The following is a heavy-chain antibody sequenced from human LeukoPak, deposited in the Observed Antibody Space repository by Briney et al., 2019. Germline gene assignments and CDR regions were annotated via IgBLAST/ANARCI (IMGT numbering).Heavy chain of an antibody. J-gene: IGHJ4*02. CDR2: IYYSGST. CDR3: ARELGYSYGEGFDY. CDR1: GGSISSYY. D-gene: IGHD5-18*01. V-gene: IGHV4-59*01. Sequence: SETLSLTCTVSGGSISSYYWSWIRQPPGKGLEWIGYIYYSGSTNYNPSLKSRVTISVDTSKNQFSLKLSSVTAADTAVYYCARELGYSYGEGFDYWGQGTLVTVSS.